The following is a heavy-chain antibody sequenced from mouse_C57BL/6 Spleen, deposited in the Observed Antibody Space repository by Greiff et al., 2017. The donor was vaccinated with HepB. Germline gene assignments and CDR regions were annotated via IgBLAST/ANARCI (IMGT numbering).Heavy chain of an antibody. D-gene: IGHD2-1*01. CDR1: GYTFTSYW. CDR3: ARSTLRGAMDY. V-gene: IGHV1-69*01. Sequence: QVQLQQPGAELVMPGASVKLSCKASGYTFTSYWMHWVKQRPGQGLEWIGEIDPSDSYTNYNQKFKGKSTLTVDKSSSTAYMQRSSLTSEDSAVYYCARSTLRGAMDYWGQGTSVTVSS. CDR2: IDPSDSYT. J-gene: IGHJ4*01.